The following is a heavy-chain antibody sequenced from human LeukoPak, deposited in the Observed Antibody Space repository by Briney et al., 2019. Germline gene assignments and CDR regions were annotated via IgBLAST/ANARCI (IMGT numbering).Heavy chain of an antibody. CDR2: INHSGTT. CDR1: GGSSSSYY. V-gene: IGHV4-34*01. Sequence: SETLSLTCAVYGGSSSSYYWSWIRQPPGKGLEWIGEINHSGTTNYNSSLKSRATISVDTSRNQFSLKLSSVTAADTAVYYCARAGFALAPHRGTPFDYWGQGTLVTVSS. CDR3: ARAGFALAPHRGTPFDY. J-gene: IGHJ4*02. D-gene: IGHD6-6*01.